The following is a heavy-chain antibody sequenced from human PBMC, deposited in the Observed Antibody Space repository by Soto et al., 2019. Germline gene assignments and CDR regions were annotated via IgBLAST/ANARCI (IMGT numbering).Heavy chain of an antibody. V-gene: IGHV3-9*01. J-gene: IGHJ4*02. CDR2: ISWNSGSI. CDR3: AKDITDYREPHIDY. CDR1: GFTFDDYA. Sequence: EVQLVESGGGLVQPGRSLRLSCAASGFTFDDYAMHWVRQAPGKGLEWVSGISWNSGSIGYAESVKGRFTISRDNAKNSLYLQMNSLRAEDTALYYCAKDITDYREPHIDYWGQGTLVTVSS. D-gene: IGHD4-4*01.